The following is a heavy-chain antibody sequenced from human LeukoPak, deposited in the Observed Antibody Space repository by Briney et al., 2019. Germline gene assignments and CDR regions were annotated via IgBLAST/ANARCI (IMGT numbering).Heavy chain of an antibody. V-gene: IGHV4-59*12. CDR1: GGSISSYY. Sequence: SETLSLTCTVSGGSISSYYWSWIRQPPGKGLEWIGYIYYSGSTYYNPSLKSRVTISVDTSKNQFSLKLSSVTAADTAVYYCAREDDSSGYDAFDIWGQGTMVTVSS. J-gene: IGHJ3*02. D-gene: IGHD3-22*01. CDR2: IYYSGST. CDR3: AREDDSSGYDAFDI.